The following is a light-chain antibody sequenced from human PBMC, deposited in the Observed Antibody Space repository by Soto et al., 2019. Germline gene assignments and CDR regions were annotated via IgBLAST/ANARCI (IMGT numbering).Light chain of an antibody. CDR3: RSYTGLRTWV. V-gene: IGLV2-14*01. CDR2: EVS. CDR1: SNDVGGYNY. Sequence: QSALTQPASVSGSPGQSITISCTGTSNDVGGYNYVSWYQQHPGKAPQLIIYEVSNRPSGVSHRFSGSKSGDTASLTISGLQAEDGADYYCRSYTGLRTWVFGGGTKVTVL. J-gene: IGLJ3*02.